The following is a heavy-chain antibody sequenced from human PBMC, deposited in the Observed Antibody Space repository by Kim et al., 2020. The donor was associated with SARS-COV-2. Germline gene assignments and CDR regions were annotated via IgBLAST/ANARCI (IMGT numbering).Heavy chain of an antibody. V-gene: IGHV3-30-3*01. CDR2: ISYDGSNK. Sequence: GGSLRLSCAASGFTFSSYAMHWVRQAPGKGLEWVAVISYDGSNKYYADSVKGRFTISRDNSKNTLYLQMNSLRAEDTAVYYCARDRSAMVLGTAPFDYWGQGTLVTVSS. CDR3: ARDRSAMVLGTAPFDY. CDR1: GFTFSSYA. D-gene: IGHD5-18*01. J-gene: IGHJ4*02.